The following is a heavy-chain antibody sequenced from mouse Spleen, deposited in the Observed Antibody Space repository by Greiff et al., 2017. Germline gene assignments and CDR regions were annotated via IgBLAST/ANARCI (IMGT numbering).Heavy chain of an antibody. CDR1: GYTFTSYG. CDR2: INPSNGGT. Sequence: QVQLQQSGTELVKPGASVTLSCKASGYTFTSYGLHWVQQRPGQGLEWIGNINPSNGGTNYNEKFKSMATLTVDKSSSTAYMQLSSLTSEDSAVYYCARELPYYFDYWGQGTTLTVSS. CDR3: ARELPYYFDY. J-gene: IGHJ2*01. V-gene: IGHV1-53*01.